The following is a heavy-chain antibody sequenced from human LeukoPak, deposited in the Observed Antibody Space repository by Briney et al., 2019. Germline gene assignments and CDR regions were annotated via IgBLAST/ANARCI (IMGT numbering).Heavy chain of an antibody. CDR2: ISGGGGVT. J-gene: IGHJ4*02. V-gene: IGHV3-23*01. D-gene: IGHD5-12*01. CDR1: GFTFSSYA. Sequence: PGVSLRLSCAASGFTFSSYAMSWVRQAPGKGLEWVSSISGGGGVTYYADSVKGRFTISRDNSKNTLYLQMNSPRVEDTAVYYCAKDPRVATIEIFDYWGQGTLVTVSS. CDR3: AKDPRVATIEIFDY.